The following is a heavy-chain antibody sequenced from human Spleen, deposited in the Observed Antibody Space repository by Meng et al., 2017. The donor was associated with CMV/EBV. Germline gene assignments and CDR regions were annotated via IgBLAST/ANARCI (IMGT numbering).Heavy chain of an antibody. D-gene: IGHD2-2*01. CDR1: GFTFDDYA. V-gene: IGHV3-43D*03. CDR2: ISWDGGST. J-gene: IGHJ4*02. Sequence: GESLKISCAASGFTFDDYAMHWVRQAPGKGLEWVSLISWDGGSTYYSDSVKGRFTISRDNSKNSLYLQMNSLRAEDTALYYCAKAFCSSTSCANIDYWGQGTLVTVSS. CDR3: AKAFCSSTSCANIDY.